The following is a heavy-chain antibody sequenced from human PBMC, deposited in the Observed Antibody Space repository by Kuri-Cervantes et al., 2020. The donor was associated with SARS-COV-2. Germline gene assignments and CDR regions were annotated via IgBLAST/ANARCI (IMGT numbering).Heavy chain of an antibody. CDR3: ARVGDYYGSGSVDY. V-gene: IGHV4-34*01. Sequence: GSLRLSCAVYGGSFSDYYWSWIRQPPGKGLEWIGEINHSGSTNYNPSLKSRVTISVDTSKNQFSLKLSSVTAADTAVYYCARVGDYYGSGSVDYWGQGTLVTVSS. CDR1: GGSFSDYY. CDR2: INHSGST. D-gene: IGHD3-10*01. J-gene: IGHJ4*02.